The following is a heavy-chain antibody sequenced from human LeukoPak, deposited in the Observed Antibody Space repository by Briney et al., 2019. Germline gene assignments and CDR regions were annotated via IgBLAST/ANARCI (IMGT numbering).Heavy chain of an antibody. CDR3: ARAGCSGGMCLYYFDY. CDR1: GFTLSGYW. V-gene: IGHV3-7*02. J-gene: IGHJ4*02. D-gene: IGHD2-15*01. Sequence: GGSLRLSCAASGFTLSGYWMSWVRQSPGKGREWVANIKQDGREKYYVASLKGLYTLSRHNAKNSLFLQMTSLRAEDTAVYYCARAGCSGGMCLYYFDYWGQGTLVTVSS. CDR2: IKQDGREK.